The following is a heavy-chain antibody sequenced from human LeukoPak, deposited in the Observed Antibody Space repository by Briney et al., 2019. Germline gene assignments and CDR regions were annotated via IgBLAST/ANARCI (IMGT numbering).Heavy chain of an antibody. CDR3: ARVYYDFWSGYYREYYFDY. CDR2: IKQDGSKK. V-gene: IGHV3-7*01. D-gene: IGHD3-3*01. Sequence: PGGSLRLSCAASGFTFSSYWMSWVRQAPGKGLEWVANIKQDGSKKYYVDSVKGRFTISRDNAKNSLYLQMNSLRAEDTAVYYCARVYYDFWSGYYREYYFDYWGQGTLVTVSS. J-gene: IGHJ4*02. CDR1: GFTFSSYW.